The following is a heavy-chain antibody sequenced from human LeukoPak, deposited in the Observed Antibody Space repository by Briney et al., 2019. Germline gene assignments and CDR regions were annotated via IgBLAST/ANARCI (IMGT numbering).Heavy chain of an antibody. V-gene: IGHV5-51*01. CDR2: IYPRDSDT. CDR3: ARLLRDDAVVPAAVGYFNF. Sequence: GESLKISCKGSGYSFISYWIGWVRQMPGKGLEWMGIIYPRDSDTRYSPSFQGQVTISADKSISTAYLQWSSLKASDTAMYYCARLLRDDAVVPAAVGYFNFWGQGTLVTVSS. D-gene: IGHD2-2*01. CDR1: GYSFISYW. J-gene: IGHJ4*02.